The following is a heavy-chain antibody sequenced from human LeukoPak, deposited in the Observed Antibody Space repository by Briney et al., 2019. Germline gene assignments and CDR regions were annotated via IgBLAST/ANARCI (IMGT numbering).Heavy chain of an antibody. CDR1: GFTFSSYA. V-gene: IGHV3-23*01. J-gene: IGHJ6*04. Sequence: PGGSLRLSCSASGFTFSSYAMSWVRQAPGKGLEWVSGVSAGGGYTHYADSVKGRFTISRDNAKNSLYLQMNSLRAEDTAVYYCARDPRRPKGVWGKGTTVTVSS. CDR2: VSAGGGYT. CDR3: ARDPRRPKGV.